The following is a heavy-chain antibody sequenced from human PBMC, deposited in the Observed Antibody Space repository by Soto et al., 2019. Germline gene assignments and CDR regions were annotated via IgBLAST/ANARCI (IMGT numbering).Heavy chain of an antibody. CDR3: AREGGARRGFTL. D-gene: IGHD1-26*01. CDR2: INWNGGSI. CDR1: GFIFDDYG. J-gene: IGHJ4*02. Sequence: EVELVESGGGVVRPGGSLRLSCAASGFIFDDYGMSWVRQPPGKGLEWVSGINWNGGSIGYGDSVKGRFTISRDNAKNALYXQMNSLRAEDAALYYCAREGGARRGFTLWGQGTLVTVSS. V-gene: IGHV3-20*04.